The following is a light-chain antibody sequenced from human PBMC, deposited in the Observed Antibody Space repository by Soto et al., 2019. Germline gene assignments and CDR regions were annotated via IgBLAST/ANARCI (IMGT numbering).Light chain of an antibody. CDR1: QSISSY. V-gene: IGKV3-11*01. CDR2: GAS. J-gene: IGKJ5*01. CDR3: QQRSTWPT. Sequence: EVVLTQSPDTLSLPPGERATLSCRASQSISSYLAWYQQKPGQAPRLLIYGASTRATGIPARFSGSGSGTAFTLTISSLEPEDFALYYCQQRSTWPTFGQGTRLEI.